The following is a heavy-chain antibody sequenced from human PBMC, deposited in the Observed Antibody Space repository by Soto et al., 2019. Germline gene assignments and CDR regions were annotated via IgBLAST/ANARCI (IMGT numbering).Heavy chain of an antibody. CDR1: GGSFSGYY. Sequence: PSETLSLTCAVYGGSFSGYYWSWIRQPPGKGLEWIGEINHSGSTNYNPSLKSRVTISVDTSKNQFSLKLSSVTAADTAVYYCARRSATGARHFDYWGQGTLVTVSS. J-gene: IGHJ4*02. CDR2: INHSGST. D-gene: IGHD3-10*01. V-gene: IGHV4-34*01. CDR3: ARRSATGARHFDY.